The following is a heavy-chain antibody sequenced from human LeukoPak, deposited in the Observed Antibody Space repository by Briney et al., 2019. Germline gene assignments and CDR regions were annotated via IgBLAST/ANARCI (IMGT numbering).Heavy chain of an antibody. V-gene: IGHV3-30*02. Sequence: PGGSLRLSCAASGFTFSSYGMHWVHQAPGKGLEWVAFIRYDGSNKYYADSVKGRFTISRDNSKNMLYLQMNSLRAEETAVYYCAKERGTSGSYPTWGQGTLVTVSS. J-gene: IGHJ5*02. D-gene: IGHD1-26*01. CDR1: GFTFSSYG. CDR2: IRYDGSNK. CDR3: AKERGTSGSYPT.